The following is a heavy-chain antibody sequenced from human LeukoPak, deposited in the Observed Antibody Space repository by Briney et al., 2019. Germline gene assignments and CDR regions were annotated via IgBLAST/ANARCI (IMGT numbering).Heavy chain of an antibody. J-gene: IGHJ4*02. V-gene: IGHV3-48*01. CDR1: GFTFSSYS. CDR2: ISSSSSTI. Sequence: GGSLRLSCAASGFTFSSYSMNWVRQAPGKGLEWVSYISSSSSTIYYADSVKGRFTITRDNAKNSLYLRMNSLRAEDTAVYYCARKMVRGVMSSIDYWGQGTLVTVSS. CDR3: ARKMVRGVMSSIDY. D-gene: IGHD3-10*01.